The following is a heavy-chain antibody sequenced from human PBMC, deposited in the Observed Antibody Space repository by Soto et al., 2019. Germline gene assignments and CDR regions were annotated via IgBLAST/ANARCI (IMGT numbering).Heavy chain of an antibody. CDR1: GGSISSSSYY. Sequence: TLSLTCTVSGGSISSSSYYWGLIRQPPGKGLEWIGSIYYSGSTYYNPSLKSRVTISVDTSKNQFSLKLGSVTAADTAVYYCARGLSYYDFSSGPSGMDVWGQGTTVTLSS. J-gene: IGHJ6*02. CDR2: IYYSGST. CDR3: ARGLSYYDFSSGPSGMDV. D-gene: IGHD3-3*01. V-gene: IGHV4-39*01.